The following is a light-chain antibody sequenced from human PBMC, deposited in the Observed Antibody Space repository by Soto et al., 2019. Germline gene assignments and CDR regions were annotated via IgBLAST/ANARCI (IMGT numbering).Light chain of an antibody. J-gene: IGKJ1*01. CDR1: QSVSSN. V-gene: IGKV3-15*01. CDR3: QKYNQWPWT. Sequence: EIVMTQSPATLSVSPGERATLSCRASQSVSSNLAWYQQKPGQAPRLLIYGASTRATGIPARFSGDGSGTEFTLTISSLQSEDFGIYYCQKYNQWPWTFGPGTKV. CDR2: GAS.